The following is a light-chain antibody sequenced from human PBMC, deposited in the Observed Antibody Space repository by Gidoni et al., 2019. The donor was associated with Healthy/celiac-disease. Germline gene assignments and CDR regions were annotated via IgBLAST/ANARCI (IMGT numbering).Light chain of an antibody. CDR3: SSYTSSSTPWV. CDR1: SSHVGGYNL. J-gene: IGLJ3*02. Sequence: QSALTQPASVSGSPGQSITIFCTGTSSHVGGYNLVSWSQQHPGKAPKLMIYDVSNRPSGVSNRFSGSKSGNTASLTISGLQAEDEADYYCSSYTSSSTPWVFGGGTKLTVL. CDR2: DVS. V-gene: IGLV2-14*01.